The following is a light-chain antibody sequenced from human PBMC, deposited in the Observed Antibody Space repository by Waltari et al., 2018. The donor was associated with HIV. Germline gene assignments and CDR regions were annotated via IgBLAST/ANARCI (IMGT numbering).Light chain of an antibody. CDR3: GTWDTSLSAGV. V-gene: IGLV1-51*01. Sequence: QSVLTQPPSVSAAPGQKVVISCSGSSSNIGNNYVSWFQQLPGTAPNCIIYDSNKRPSGIPDRCSGSRSGTSATLSITGLQSGDEADYYCGTWDTSLSAGVFGGGTKVTVL. J-gene: IGLJ3*02. CDR2: DSN. CDR1: SSNIGNNY.